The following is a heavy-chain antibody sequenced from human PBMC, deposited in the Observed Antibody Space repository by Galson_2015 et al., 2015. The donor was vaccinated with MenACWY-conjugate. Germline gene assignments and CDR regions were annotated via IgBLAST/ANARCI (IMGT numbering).Heavy chain of an antibody. CDR3: AKLRGNTLIMD. CDR2: NYYSGGT. Sequence: ETLSLSCSVSGVSITAHYWSWIRQPPGKGLEWIGYNYYSGGTSYTPSLKSRVTISIGTSKNQFSLKLSSVTAAGTAVYFRAKLRGNTLIMDWGQGTLVTVSS. V-gene: IGHV4-59*08. CDR1: GVSITAHY. D-gene: IGHD2-8*01. J-gene: IGHJ4*02.